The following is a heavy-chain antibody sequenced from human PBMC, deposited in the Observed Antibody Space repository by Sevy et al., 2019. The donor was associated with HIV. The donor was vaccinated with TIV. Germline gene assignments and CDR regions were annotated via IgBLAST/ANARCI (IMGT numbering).Heavy chain of an antibody. CDR2: LRRNALGGTI. D-gene: IGHD1-1*01. V-gene: IGHV3-49*04. J-gene: IGHJ4*02. CDR3: TRWKGASSIFDY. CDR1: GFTFGDFA. Sequence: GGSLRLSCTASGFTFGDFAMNWVRQAPGKGLEWVACLRRNALGGTINHAASGKGRFTISRDDSKGIAYLQMNDLKTEDTGVYYCTRWKGASSIFDYWGQGALVTVSS.